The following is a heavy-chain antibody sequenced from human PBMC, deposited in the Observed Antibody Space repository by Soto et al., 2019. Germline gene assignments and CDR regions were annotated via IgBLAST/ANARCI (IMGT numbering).Heavy chain of an antibody. J-gene: IGHJ4*02. CDR1: GYTFTSYY. Sequence: ASVKVSCKASGYTFTSYYMHWVRQAPGQGLEWMGIINPSGGSTSYAQKFQGRVTMTRDTSTSTVYMELSSLRSEDTAVYYCARGEGDYGDSTGRFDYWGQGTLVTVSS. CDR2: INPSGGST. V-gene: IGHV1-46*03. CDR3: ARGEGDYGDSTGRFDY. D-gene: IGHD4-17*01.